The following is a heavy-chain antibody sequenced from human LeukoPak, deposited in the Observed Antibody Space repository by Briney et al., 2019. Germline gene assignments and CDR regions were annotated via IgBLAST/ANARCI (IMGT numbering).Heavy chain of an antibody. V-gene: IGHV4-59*01. CDR2: IYYSGST. CDR3: ARDTRTGTIS. CDR1: GGSISSYY. Sequence: PSETLSLTCTVSGGSISSYYWSWIRQPPGKGLEWIGYIYYSGSTNYNPSLKSRVTISVDTSKNQFSLKLSSVTAADTAVYYCARDTRTGTISWGQGTLVTVSS. D-gene: IGHD1-7*01. J-gene: IGHJ5*02.